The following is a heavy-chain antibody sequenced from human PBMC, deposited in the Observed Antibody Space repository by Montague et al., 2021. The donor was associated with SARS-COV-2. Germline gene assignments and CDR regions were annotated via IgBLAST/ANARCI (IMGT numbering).Heavy chain of an antibody. V-gene: IGHV3-11*01. J-gene: IGHJ4*02. CDR3: ARGPYCSGGGSYY. Sequence: SLRLSCAASGFTFSDYYMSWIRQAPGTGLEWVSYISSSASTIYYADSVQGRFTISRDNSKNSLFLQMNSLRDEDTAVYYCARGPYCSGGGSYYWGQGTLVTVSS. CDR1: GFTFSDYY. CDR2: ISSSASTI. D-gene: IGHD2-15*01.